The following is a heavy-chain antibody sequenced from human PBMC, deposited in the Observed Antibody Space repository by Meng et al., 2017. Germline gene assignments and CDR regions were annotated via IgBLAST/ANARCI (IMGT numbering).Heavy chain of an antibody. V-gene: IGHV3-15*01. Sequence: EVQLVESGGGLAKPGGSLRLSCAASGFTFSNAWMTWVRQAPGKGLEWIGRMKGNVDGGTVDYAAAVKGRFFISRDDSENTFYLQMNSLKTEDTAVYYCSGHVDYWGHGTLVTVSS. J-gene: IGHJ4*01. CDR3: SGHVDY. CDR1: GFTFSNAW. CDR2: MKGNVDGGTV.